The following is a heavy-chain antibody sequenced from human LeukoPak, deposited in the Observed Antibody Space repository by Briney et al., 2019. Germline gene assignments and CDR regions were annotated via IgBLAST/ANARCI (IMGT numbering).Heavy chain of an antibody. CDR1: GGSISSYY. CDR3: ARAPILYSGSYYDY. Sequence: SETLSLTCTVSGGSISSYYWSWIRQPPGKGLEWVGYIYYSGSTNYNPSLKSRVTISVDTSKNQFSLQLSSVTAADTAVYYCARAPILYSGSYYDYWGQGTLVTVSS. V-gene: IGHV4-59*01. D-gene: IGHD1-26*01. CDR2: IYYSGST. J-gene: IGHJ4*02.